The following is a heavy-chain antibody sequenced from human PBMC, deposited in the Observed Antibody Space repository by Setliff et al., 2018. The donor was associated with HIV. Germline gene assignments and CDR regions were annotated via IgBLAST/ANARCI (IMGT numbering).Heavy chain of an antibody. CDR3: AHRPPTYYYDSSVLFDY. D-gene: IGHD3-22*01. Sequence: SGPTLVNPTQTLTLTCTFSGLSLSSSGVGVGWIRQPPGKALEWLALIYLDDARRNSPSLKRRLTITKEPSKNQVVLTMTNMDPVDTATYYCAHRPPTYYYDSSVLFDYWGQGTLVTVSS. J-gene: IGHJ4*02. CDR1: GLSLSSSGVG. CDR2: IYLDDAR. V-gene: IGHV2-5*02.